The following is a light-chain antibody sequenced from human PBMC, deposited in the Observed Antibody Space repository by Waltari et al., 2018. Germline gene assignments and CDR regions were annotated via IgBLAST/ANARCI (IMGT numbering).Light chain of an antibody. CDR3: CSYAGSAVSV. Sequence: QSALTQTATVSGSPGQSITISCSGASSDIGKYNLVSWYQQHPGKAPTLIVYDVDKRPSGVSNRFSASKSGNTAFLTISGLQTADEADYYCCSYAGSAVSVFGGGTKLTVL. J-gene: IGLJ3*02. CDR2: DVD. V-gene: IGLV2-23*02. CDR1: SSDIGKYNL.